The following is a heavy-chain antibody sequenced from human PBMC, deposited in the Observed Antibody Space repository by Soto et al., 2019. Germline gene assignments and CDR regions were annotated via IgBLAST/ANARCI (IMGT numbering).Heavy chain of an antibody. CDR3: ARDSTLYYDFWSGHYYYYGMDV. CDR2: TSAYNGNT. CDR1: GYTFTSYG. Sequence: ASVKVSCKASGYTFTSYGISWVRQAPGQGLEWMGWTSAYNGNTNYAQKLQGRVTMTTDTSTSTAYMELRSLRSDDTAVYYCARDSTLYYDFWSGHYYYYGMDVWGQGTTVTVSS. V-gene: IGHV1-18*04. D-gene: IGHD3-3*01. J-gene: IGHJ6*02.